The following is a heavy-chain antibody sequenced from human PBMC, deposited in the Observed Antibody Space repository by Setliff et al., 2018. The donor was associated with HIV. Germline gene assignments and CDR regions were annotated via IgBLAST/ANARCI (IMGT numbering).Heavy chain of an antibody. V-gene: IGHV3-23*01. CDR1: GFTFSSYA. J-gene: IGHJ6*02. CDR3: AKALANYYYYGMDV. D-gene: IGHD3-3*02. Sequence: LRLSCAASGFTFSSYAMSWVRQAPGKGLEWVSAISGSGGSTYYADSVKGRFTISRDNSKNTLYLQMNSLRAEDTAVYYCAKALANYYYYGMDVWGQGTTVTVSS. CDR2: ISGSGGST.